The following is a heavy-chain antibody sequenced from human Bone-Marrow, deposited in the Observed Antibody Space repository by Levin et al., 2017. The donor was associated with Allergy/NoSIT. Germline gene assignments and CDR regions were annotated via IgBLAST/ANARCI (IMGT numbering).Heavy chain of an antibody. CDR2: SDHTGSS. J-gene: IGHJ5*02. D-gene: IGHD3-22*01. V-gene: IGHV4-59*01. CDR1: GDSISSVY. Sequence: SETLSLTCSVSGDSISSVYLSWIRQSPGKGLEWIGYSDHTGSSKSNPSLKSRVTMSADTSKNQFSLRLNSVTAADTAVCYCARFDTSGWYWFDPWGQGTLVTVSS. CDR3: ARFDTSGWYWFDP.